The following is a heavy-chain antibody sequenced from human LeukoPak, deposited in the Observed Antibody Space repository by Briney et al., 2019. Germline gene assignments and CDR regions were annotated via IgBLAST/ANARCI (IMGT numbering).Heavy chain of an antibody. Sequence: GGSLRLSCAASGFTFSSYGMNWVRQAPGKGLEWVSAISDGGSDTFYADSVRGRFAISRDNSKNTLFLQMNSLRAEDTAVYYCAKRVPYGSSSVYFDFWGQGTLVTVSS. D-gene: IGHD6-6*01. J-gene: IGHJ4*02. V-gene: IGHV3-23*01. CDR1: GFTFSSYG. CDR3: AKRVPYGSSSVYFDF. CDR2: ISDGGSDT.